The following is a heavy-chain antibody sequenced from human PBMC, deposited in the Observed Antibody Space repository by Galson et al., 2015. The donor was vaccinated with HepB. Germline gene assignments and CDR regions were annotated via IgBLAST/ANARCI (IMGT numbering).Heavy chain of an antibody. D-gene: IGHD3-22*01. CDR3: AKGGWAGSGYYYTGYYFDY. Sequence: SLRLSCAASGFTFSSYAMSWVRQAPGKGLEWVSAISGSGGSTYYADSVKGRFTISRDNSKNTLYLQMNSLRAEDTAVYYCAKGGWAGSGYYYTGYYFDYWGQGTLVTVSS. CDR2: ISGSGGST. J-gene: IGHJ4*02. CDR1: GFTFSSYA. V-gene: IGHV3-23*01.